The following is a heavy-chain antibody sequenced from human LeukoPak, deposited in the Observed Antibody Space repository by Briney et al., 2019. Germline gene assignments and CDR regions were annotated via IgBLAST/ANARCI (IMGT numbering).Heavy chain of an antibody. CDR2: INPNSGGT. CDR1: GYTFTSYY. J-gene: IGHJ5*02. V-gene: IGHV1-2*02. Sequence: VASVKVSCKASGYTFTSYYMHWVRQAPGQGLEWMRWINPNSGGTNYSQKFQGRVTMTRDTSISAAYMELSRLRSDDTAVYYCARMKRAYYDILTGYYGTSRSSQLNWFDPWGQGTLVTVSS. CDR3: ARMKRAYYDILTGYYGTSRSSQLNWFDP. D-gene: IGHD3-9*01.